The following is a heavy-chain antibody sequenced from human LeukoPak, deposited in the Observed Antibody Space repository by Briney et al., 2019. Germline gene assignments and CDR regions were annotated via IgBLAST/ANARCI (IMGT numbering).Heavy chain of an antibody. CDR2: IKQDGSEK. CDR1: GFTFSTYW. D-gene: IGHD6-13*01. V-gene: IGHV3-7*01. J-gene: IGHJ4*02. CDR3: TREAAAGIDY. Sequence: PEGSLRLSCAASGFTFSTYWMSWVRQAPGKGLEWVANIKQDGSEKYYLDSVKGRFTISRDNAKNSLYLQMNSLRAEDTAVYFCTREAAAGIDYWGQGTLVTVSS.